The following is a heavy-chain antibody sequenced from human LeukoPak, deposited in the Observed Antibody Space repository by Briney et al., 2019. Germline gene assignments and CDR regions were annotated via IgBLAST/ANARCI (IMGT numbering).Heavy chain of an antibody. CDR3: ARDGTVTAGPFDP. Sequence: GGSLRLSCAAPGIPFSSFGMHWLRQAPGKGLEWVAFIWYDGSNRYYADSVKGRFTISRDNSKNTLYLQMNSLTAEDTAVYYCARDGTVTAGPFDPWGGGTLVTVSS. J-gene: IGHJ5*02. CDR2: IWYDGSNR. CDR1: GIPFSSFG. V-gene: IGHV3-33*01. D-gene: IGHD4-17*01.